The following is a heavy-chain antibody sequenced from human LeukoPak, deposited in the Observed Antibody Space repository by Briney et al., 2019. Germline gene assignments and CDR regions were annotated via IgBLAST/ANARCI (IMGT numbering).Heavy chain of an antibody. J-gene: IGHJ4*02. D-gene: IGHD1-26*01. CDR3: AKDVGYLGATWYYFDY. Sequence: GGSLRLSCAASGFTFSSYGMHWVRQAPGKGLKWVAFIRYDGSYEYYADSVKGRFTISRDNSKNTLYLQINSLRAEDTAVYYCAKDVGYLGATWYYFDYWGQGTLVTVSS. CDR1: GFTFSSYG. CDR2: IRYDGSYE. V-gene: IGHV3-30*02.